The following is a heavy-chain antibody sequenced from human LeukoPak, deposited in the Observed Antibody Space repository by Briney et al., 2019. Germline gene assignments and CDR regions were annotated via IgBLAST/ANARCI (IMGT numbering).Heavy chain of an antibody. CDR2: IYYSGST. J-gene: IGHJ5*02. Sequence: SETLSLTCTVSGGSISSYYWSWIRQPPGKGLEWIGHIYYSGSTNYNPSLKSRVTISVDTSKNQFSLKLSSVTAADTAVYYCARDPSPYYDFWSGYRTSNWFDPWGQGTLVTVSS. CDR3: ARDPSPYYDFWSGYRTSNWFDP. CDR1: GGSISSYY. D-gene: IGHD3-3*01. V-gene: IGHV4-59*01.